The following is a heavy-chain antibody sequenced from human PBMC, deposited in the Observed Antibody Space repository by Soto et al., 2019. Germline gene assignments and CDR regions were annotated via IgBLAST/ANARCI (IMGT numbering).Heavy chain of an antibody. V-gene: IGHV3-30*03. CDR2: ILYDGSNK. D-gene: IGHD3-16*01. CDR3: ARHGGTPDLYFDY. CDR1: GFIFNNNA. Sequence: GGSLRLSCAASGFIFNNNAMHWVRQAPGKGLEWVAVILYDGSNKYYAESVKGRFTISRDNSKNTLYLEMNSLRAEDTALYYCARHGGTPDLYFDYWGQGTPVTVSS. J-gene: IGHJ4*02.